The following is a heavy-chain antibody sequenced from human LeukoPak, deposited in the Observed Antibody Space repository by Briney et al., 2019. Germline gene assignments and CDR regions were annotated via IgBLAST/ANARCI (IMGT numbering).Heavy chain of an antibody. J-gene: IGHJ6*02. V-gene: IGHV3-53*04. CDR1: GFNVSIKY. CDR2: IYSGGST. D-gene: IGHD5-12*01. CDR3: ARGHGGYSGYDLIMDV. Sequence: GGSLRLSCAASGFNVSIKYMSWVRQAPGKGLEWVSVIYSGGSTYYADSVKGRFTISRHNSKNTLYVQMNSLRVEDTAVYYCARGHGGYSGYDLIMDVWGQGTRVTVSS.